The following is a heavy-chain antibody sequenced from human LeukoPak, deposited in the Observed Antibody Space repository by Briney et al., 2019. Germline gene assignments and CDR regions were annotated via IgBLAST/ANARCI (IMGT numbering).Heavy chain of an antibody. CDR3: ARGRYGSGSYYTVSWFDP. D-gene: IGHD3-10*01. CDR1: GYTFTSYD. J-gene: IGHJ5*02. Sequence: ASVKVSCKASGYTFTSYDINWVRQATGQGLEWMGWMNPNSGNTGYAQKFQGRVTMTRNTSISTAYMELSSLRSEDTAGYYCARGRYGSGSYYTVSWFDPWGQGTLVTVSS. V-gene: IGHV1-8*01. CDR2: MNPNSGNT.